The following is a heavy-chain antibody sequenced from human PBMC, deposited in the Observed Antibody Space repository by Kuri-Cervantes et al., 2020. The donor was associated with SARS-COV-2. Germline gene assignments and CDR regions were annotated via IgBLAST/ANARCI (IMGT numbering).Heavy chain of an antibody. CDR3: ARDQAYYYGSGSYYFDY. V-gene: IGHV3-21*01. D-gene: IGHD3-10*01. CDR2: ISSGSSYI. J-gene: IGHJ4*02. CDR1: GFTFSSYS. Sequence: GGSLRLSCAASGFTFSSYSMNWVRQAPGKGLEWVSSISSGSSYIYYADSVKGRFTISRDNSKDTLYLQMNSLRAEDTAVYYCARDQAYYYGSGSYYFDYWGQGTLVTISS.